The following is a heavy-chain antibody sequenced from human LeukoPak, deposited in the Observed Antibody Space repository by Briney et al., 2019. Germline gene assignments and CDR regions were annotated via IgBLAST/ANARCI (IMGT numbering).Heavy chain of an antibody. CDR3: ARAKFGSSWNYYYYYYYMDV. CDR2: IKQDGGEK. D-gene: IGHD6-13*01. J-gene: IGHJ6*03. CDR1: GFTFSTFW. Sequence: GGSLRLSCAASGFTFSTFWMSWVRQAPGKGLEWVANIKQDGGEKYYVDSLKGRFTISRDNAKSSLYLQMNSLRADDTAVYYCARAKFGSSWNYYYYYYYMDVWGTETTVTVSS. V-gene: IGHV3-7*04.